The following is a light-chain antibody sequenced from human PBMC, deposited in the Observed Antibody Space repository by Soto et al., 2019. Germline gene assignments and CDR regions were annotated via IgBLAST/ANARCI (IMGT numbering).Light chain of an antibody. CDR3: QQYNNWPPIP. J-gene: IGKJ5*01. CDR2: GAS. Sequence: EIVMTQSPATLSVSPGERATLSCRASQSVSSNLAWYQQKPGQAPRLLIYGASTRATGIPARFRGSGSGTEFTLTISSLQSEDFAVYYCQQYNNWPPIPFGQGTRLEIK. CDR1: QSVSSN. V-gene: IGKV3-15*01.